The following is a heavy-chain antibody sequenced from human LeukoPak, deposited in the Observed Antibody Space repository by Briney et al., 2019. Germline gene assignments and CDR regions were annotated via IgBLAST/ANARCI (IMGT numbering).Heavy chain of an antibody. Sequence: GGSLRLSCAVSGFTVSSNYMSWVRQAPGKGLDWVSTIYTGGSTYYADSVKGRFTISGDNAKNSLHLQMSSLRVEDTGVYYCARGDPYSSTVFDYWGQGTLVTVSS. CDR1: GFTVSSNY. CDR2: IYTGGST. J-gene: IGHJ4*02. V-gene: IGHV3-66*01. D-gene: IGHD4-17*01. CDR3: ARGDPYSSTVFDY.